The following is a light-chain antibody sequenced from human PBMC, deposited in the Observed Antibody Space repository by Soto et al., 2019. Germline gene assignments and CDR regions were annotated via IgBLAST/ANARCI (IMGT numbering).Light chain of an antibody. J-gene: IGKJ4*01. V-gene: IGKV1-9*01. CDR3: QQLNSYPLT. CDR1: QDISDY. CDR2: AAS. Sequence: DIQLTQSPSFLSASVGDRVTITCRASQDISDYLAWYQQRPGKAPKLLIYAASTLQSGVPSRFSVSGSGTEFTLTISSLQPEDFATYSCQQLNSYPLTFGGGTKVEIK.